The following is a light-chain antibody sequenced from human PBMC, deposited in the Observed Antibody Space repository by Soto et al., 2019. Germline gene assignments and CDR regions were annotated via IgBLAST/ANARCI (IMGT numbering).Light chain of an antibody. V-gene: IGKV1-9*01. CDR1: RGISSY. CDR3: QQLNSYQIT. J-gene: IGKJ5*01. Sequence: DIQLTQSPSFLSASVGDRVTITCRASRGISSYLAWYQQKPGKAPKLLIYAASTLHTVVPSRFSGSGSGTEFTLTISRLQPEDFATYYCQQLNSYQITFGQGTRLEIK. CDR2: AAS.